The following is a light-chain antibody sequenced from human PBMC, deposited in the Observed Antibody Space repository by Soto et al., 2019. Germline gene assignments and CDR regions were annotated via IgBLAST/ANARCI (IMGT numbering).Light chain of an antibody. CDR1: QGVSSS. V-gene: IGKV3-11*01. J-gene: IGKJ5*01. Sequence: IVLTQAPATLALSPGEGATLSCRASQGVSSSLAWYQKKPGQPPRLLIYETSNRATGIPARFRGRRSGTDFTLAIGSLEPEDFAIYYCQQRSNEPPIPVGQVTR. CDR2: ETS. CDR3: QQRSNEPPIP.